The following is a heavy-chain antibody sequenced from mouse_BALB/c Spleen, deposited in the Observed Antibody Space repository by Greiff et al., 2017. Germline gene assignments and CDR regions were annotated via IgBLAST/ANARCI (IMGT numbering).Heavy chain of an antibody. D-gene: IGHD2-14*01. Sequence: VQLQQPGAELVRPGASVKLSCKASGYTFTSYWINWVKQRPGQGLEWIGNIYPSDSYTNYNQKFKDKATLTVDKSSSTAYMQLSSPTSEDSAVYYCTREGYGDAMDYWGQGTSVTVSS. J-gene: IGHJ4*01. V-gene: IGHV1-69*02. CDR2: IYPSDSYT. CDR3: TREGYGDAMDY. CDR1: GYTFTSYW.